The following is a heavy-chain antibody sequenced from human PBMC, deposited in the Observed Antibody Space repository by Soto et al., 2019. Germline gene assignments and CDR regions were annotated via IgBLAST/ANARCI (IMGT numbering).Heavy chain of an antibody. Sequence: QVQLVESGGGVVQPGRSLRLSCAASGFTFSSYAMHWVRQAPGKGLEWVAVISYDGSNKYYADSVKGRFTISRDNSKNTLYLQMNSLRAEHTAVYYCARDRLRYNWNDFPYYYSGMDVWGPGNTVTVSS. CDR2: ISYDGSNK. V-gene: IGHV3-30-3*01. D-gene: IGHD1-1*01. CDR3: ARDRLRYNWNDFPYYYSGMDV. CDR1: GFTFSSYA. J-gene: IGHJ6*02.